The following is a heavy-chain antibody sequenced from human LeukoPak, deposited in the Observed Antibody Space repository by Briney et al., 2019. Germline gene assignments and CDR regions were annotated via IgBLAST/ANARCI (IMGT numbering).Heavy chain of an antibody. CDR3: TDLIEGLRPY. Sequence: GGSLRFSCAASGFTFSSYAMSWVRQAPGKGLEWVGFIRSKAYGGTTEYAASVKGRFTISRDDSKSIAYLQMNSLKTEDTAVYYCTDLIEGLRPYWGQGTLVTVSS. V-gene: IGHV3-49*04. CDR2: IRSKAYGGTT. J-gene: IGHJ4*02. D-gene: IGHD4-17*01. CDR1: GFTFSSYA.